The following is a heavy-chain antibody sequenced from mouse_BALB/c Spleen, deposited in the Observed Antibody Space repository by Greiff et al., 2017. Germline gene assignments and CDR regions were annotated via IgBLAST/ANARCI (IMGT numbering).Heavy chain of an antibody. Sequence: VKLMESGPGLVAPSQSLSITCTVSGFSLTDYGVSWIRQPPGKGLEWLGVIWGGRSPYYNSALQSRLSISKDNSKSQVFLKMNSLQTDDTAMYYCAKHGITLFAYWGQGTLVTVSA. CDR2: IWGGRSP. CDR1: GFSLTDYG. D-gene: IGHD1-1*01. V-gene: IGHV2-6-5*01. CDR3: AKHGITLFAY. J-gene: IGHJ3*01.